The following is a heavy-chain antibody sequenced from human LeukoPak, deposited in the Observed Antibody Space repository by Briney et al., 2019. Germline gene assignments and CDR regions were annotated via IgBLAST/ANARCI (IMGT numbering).Heavy chain of an antibody. CDR2: IIPIFGTA. CDR3: ARGYYDSSGYYQKLFDY. CDR1: GGTFSSYA. V-gene: IGHV1-69*05. D-gene: IGHD3-22*01. J-gene: IGHJ4*02. Sequence: GASVKVSCKASGGTFSSYAISWVRQAPGQGVEWMGRIIPIFGTANYAQKFQGRVTITTDESTSTAYMELSSLRSEDTAVYYCARGYYDSSGYYQKLFDYWGQGTLVTVSS.